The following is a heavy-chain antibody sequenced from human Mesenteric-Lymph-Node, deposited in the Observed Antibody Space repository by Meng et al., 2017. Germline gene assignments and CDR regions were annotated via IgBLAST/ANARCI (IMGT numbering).Heavy chain of an antibody. CDR1: GGIFSSYA. V-gene: IGHV1-69*05. J-gene: IGHJ6*02. Sequence: SVKVSCKASGGIFSSYAISWVRQAPGQGLEWMGGIIPNFGTANYAQKFQGRVTITTDESTSTAYMELSSLRSEDTAVYYCASNLGYFDWLPEYYYYYGMDVWGQGTTVTVSS. D-gene: IGHD3-9*01. CDR3: ASNLGYFDWLPEYYYYYGMDV. CDR2: IIPNFGTA.